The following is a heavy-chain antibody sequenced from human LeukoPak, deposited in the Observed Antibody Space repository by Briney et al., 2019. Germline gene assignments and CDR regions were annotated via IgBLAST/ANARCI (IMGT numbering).Heavy chain of an antibody. J-gene: IGHJ5*02. Sequence: GGSLRLSCAASGFTFSSYAMHWVRQAPGKGLEWVAVISYDGSNKYYADSVKGRFTISRDNSKNTLYLQMNSLRAEDTAVYYCARDIGPTFEGWFDPWGQGTLVTVSS. CDR3: ARDIGPTFEGWFDP. CDR1: GFTFSSYA. D-gene: IGHD3-16*01. V-gene: IGHV3-30*04. CDR2: ISYDGSNK.